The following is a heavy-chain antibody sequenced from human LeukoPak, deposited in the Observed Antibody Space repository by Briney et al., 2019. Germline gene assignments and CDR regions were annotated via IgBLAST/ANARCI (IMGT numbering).Heavy chain of an antibody. CDR1: GGTFSSYA. D-gene: IGHD1-26*01. V-gene: IGHV1-69*04. CDR2: IIPILDIA. CDR3: ARDTPGAGWFDP. J-gene: IGHJ5*02. Sequence: SVKVSCKASGGTFSSYAISWVRQAPGQGLEWMGRIIPILDIANYAQKFQGRVTITADKSTSTAYMELSSLRSEDTAVYYCARDTPGAGWFDPWGQGTLVTVSS.